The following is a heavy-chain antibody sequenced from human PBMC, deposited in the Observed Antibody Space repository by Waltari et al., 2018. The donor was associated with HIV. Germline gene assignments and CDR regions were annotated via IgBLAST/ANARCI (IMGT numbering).Heavy chain of an antibody. J-gene: IGHJ4*02. Sequence: QVQLVQSGAEVKKPGASVKVSCKASGYTYTNYGLSWVRQAPGRGLEWMGWISTYNRNKYYGRRFQGRVTMTTNTSTNTAYLELRSLRPDDTAVYFCARAIAPPNPFDYWGEGTRVIVSS. V-gene: IGHV1-18*01. CDR3: ARAIAPPNPFDY. CDR1: GYTYTNYG. CDR2: ISTYNRNK. D-gene: IGHD2-21*01.